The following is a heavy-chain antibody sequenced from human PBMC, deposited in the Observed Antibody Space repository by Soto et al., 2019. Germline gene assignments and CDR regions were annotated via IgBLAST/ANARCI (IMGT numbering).Heavy chain of an antibody. CDR3: AKVYDFWSGYSFDY. Sequence: QVQLVESGGGVVQPGRSLRLSCAASGFTFSSYGRHWVRQAPGKGLEWVAVISYDGSNKYYADSVKGRFTISRDNSKNTLDLQMNSLKAEDTAVYYCAKVYDFWSGYSFDYRGQGTLVTVSS. D-gene: IGHD3-3*01. CDR2: ISYDGSNK. CDR1: GFTFSSYG. J-gene: IGHJ4*02. V-gene: IGHV3-30*18.